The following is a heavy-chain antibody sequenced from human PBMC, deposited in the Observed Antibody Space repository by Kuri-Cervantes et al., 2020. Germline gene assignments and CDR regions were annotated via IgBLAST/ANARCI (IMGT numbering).Heavy chain of an antibody. J-gene: IGHJ6*02. D-gene: IGHD3-3*01. V-gene: IGHV5-51*01. CDR3: ARNDFWSGCMDV. Sequence: ETLSLTCKGSGYSFTSYWIGWVRQMPGKGLEWMGIIYPGDSDTRYSPSFQGQVTISADKSISTAYLQWSSLKASDTAMYYCARNDFWSGCMDVWGQGTTVTVSS. CDR1: GYSFTSYW. CDR2: IYPGDSDT.